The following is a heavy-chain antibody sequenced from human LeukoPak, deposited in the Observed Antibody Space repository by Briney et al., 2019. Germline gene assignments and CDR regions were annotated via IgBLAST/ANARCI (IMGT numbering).Heavy chain of an antibody. CDR2: IYPGDSDT. CDR1: GYSFTSYW. CDR3: ARHRGSGFKQSGTQYYFDY. D-gene: IGHD3-10*01. J-gene: IGHJ4*02. V-gene: IGHV5-51*01. Sequence: GESLKISCKGSGYSFTSYWIGWVRQMPGKGLEWMGIIYPGDSDTRYSPSFQGQVTISADKSISTAYLQWSSLKASDTAMYYCARHRGSGFKQSGTQYYFDYWGQGTLVTVSS.